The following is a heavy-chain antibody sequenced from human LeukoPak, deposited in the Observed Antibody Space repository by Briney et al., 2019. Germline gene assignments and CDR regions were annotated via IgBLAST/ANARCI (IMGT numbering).Heavy chain of an antibody. Sequence: ASVKVSCKASGYTFTGYYMHWVRQAPGQGLEWMGRINPNSGGTNYAQKFQGRVTMTRDTSISTAYMELSRLRSDDTAVYYCARDLGDGYNSPYWGQGTLVTVPS. CDR2: INPNSGGT. CDR1: GYTFTGYY. CDR3: ARDLGDGYNSPY. J-gene: IGHJ4*02. V-gene: IGHV1-2*06. D-gene: IGHD5-24*01.